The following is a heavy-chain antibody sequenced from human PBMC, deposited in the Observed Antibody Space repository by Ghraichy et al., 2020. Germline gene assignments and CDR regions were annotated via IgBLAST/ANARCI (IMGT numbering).Heavy chain of an antibody. D-gene: IGHD3-3*01. CDR2: ISGSGGST. CDR3: AKTPDFWSGYLNYYGMDV. J-gene: IGHJ6*02. Sequence: GESLNISCAASGFTFSSYAMSWVRQAPGKGLEWVSAISGSGGSTYYADSVKGRFTISRDNSKNTLYLQMNSLRAEDTAVYYCAKTPDFWSGYLNYYGMDVWGQGTTVTVSS. V-gene: IGHV3-23*01. CDR1: GFTFSSYA.